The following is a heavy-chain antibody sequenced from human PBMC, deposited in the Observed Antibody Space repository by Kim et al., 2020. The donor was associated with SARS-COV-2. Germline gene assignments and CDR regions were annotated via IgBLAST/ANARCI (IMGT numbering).Heavy chain of an antibody. CDR2: ISYDGSNK. CDR3: ARDVGYFDWLLYRGVGFDY. D-gene: IGHD3-9*01. CDR1: GFTFSSYA. Sequence: GGSLRLSCAASGFTFSSYAMHWVRQAPGKGLEWVAVISYDGSNKYYADSVKGRFTISRDNSKNTLYLQMNSLRAEDTAVYYCARDVGYFDWLLYRGVGFDYWGQGTLVTVSS. V-gene: IGHV3-30*04. J-gene: IGHJ4*02.